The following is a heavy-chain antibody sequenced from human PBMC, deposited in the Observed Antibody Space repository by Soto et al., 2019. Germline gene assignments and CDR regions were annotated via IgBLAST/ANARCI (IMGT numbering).Heavy chain of an antibody. CDR3: AKHEGYSSSTTCSNFDY. CDR1: GFTFTSYW. CDR2: IYPSDSDT. Sequence: GESLKISCKASGFTFTSYWIAWVRQMPQKALEWMGIIYPSDSDTSYSPSFQGQVTISADKSINTAYLQWSSLKASDTAMYYCAKHEGYSSSTTCSNFDYWGQGTLVTVSS. V-gene: IGHV5-51*01. J-gene: IGHJ4*02. D-gene: IGHD2-2*01.